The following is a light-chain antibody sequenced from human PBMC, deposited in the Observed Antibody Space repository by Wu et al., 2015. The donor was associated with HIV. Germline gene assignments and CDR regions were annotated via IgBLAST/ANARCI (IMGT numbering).Light chain of an antibody. CDR2: MAS. CDR1: QSISSW. Sequence: DIQMTQSPSTLSASVGDRVTITCRASQSISSWLAWFQQKPGKAPKLLIYMASSLQSGVPSRFSGSGFGTEFTLTISSLQPEDVATYYCQKYNTAPWTFGQGTKVEMK. CDR3: QKYNTAPWT. V-gene: IGKV1-5*03. J-gene: IGKJ1*01.